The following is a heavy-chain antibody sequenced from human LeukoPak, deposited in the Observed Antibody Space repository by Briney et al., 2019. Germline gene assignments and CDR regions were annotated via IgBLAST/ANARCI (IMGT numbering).Heavy chain of an antibody. CDR1: GGSISSGGYY. Sequence: PSETLSLTCTVSGGSISSGGYYWSWIRQHPGKGLEWIGYIYYSGSTYYNPSLKSRVTISVDTSKNQFSLKLSPVTAADTAVYYCARVDYYDSSGLPDYWGQGTLVTVSS. CDR2: IYYSGST. V-gene: IGHV4-31*03. D-gene: IGHD3-22*01. CDR3: ARVDYYDSSGLPDY. J-gene: IGHJ4*02.